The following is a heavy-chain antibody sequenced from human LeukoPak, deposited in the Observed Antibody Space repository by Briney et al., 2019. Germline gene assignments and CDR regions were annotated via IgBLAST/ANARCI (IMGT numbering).Heavy chain of an antibody. CDR3: ARRRGYSYGLAYYFDY. Sequence: GESLKISCKGSGYSFTSYWIGWVRQMPGKGLEWMGIIYPGDSDTRYSPSFQGQVTISADKSISTAYLQWSSLKASDTAMYYCARRRGYSYGLAYYFDYWGQGTLVTVSS. V-gene: IGHV5-51*01. CDR1: GYSFTSYW. CDR2: IYPGDSDT. J-gene: IGHJ4*02. D-gene: IGHD5-18*01.